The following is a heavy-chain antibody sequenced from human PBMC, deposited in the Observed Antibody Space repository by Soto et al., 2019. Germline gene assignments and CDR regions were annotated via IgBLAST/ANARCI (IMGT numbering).Heavy chain of an antibody. CDR3: ARYYEDIVPTDLAFEI. J-gene: IGHJ3*02. V-gene: IGHV1-8*01. Sequence: GASVKVSCKASGYTFTSYDINWVRQATGQGLEWMGWMNPNSGNTGYAQKFQGRVTMTRNTSISTAYMELSSLRSEDTAVYYCARYYEDIVPTDLAFEIWGQGTMFT. CDR2: MNPNSGNT. CDR1: GYTFTSYD. D-gene: IGHD5-12*01.